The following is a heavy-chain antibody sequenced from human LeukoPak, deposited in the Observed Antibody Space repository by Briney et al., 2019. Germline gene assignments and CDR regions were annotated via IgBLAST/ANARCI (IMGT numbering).Heavy chain of an antibody. CDR3: ARALPFTVTTVGWFDP. Sequence: SVKVSCKASGGTFSSYAISWVRQAPGQGLEWMGGIIPIFGTANYAQKFQGRVTITADESTSTAYMELSSLRSEDTAVYYCARALPFTVTTVGWFDPWGQGTLVTVSS. V-gene: IGHV1-69*13. D-gene: IGHD4-11*01. CDR1: GGTFSSYA. CDR2: IIPIFGTA. J-gene: IGHJ5*02.